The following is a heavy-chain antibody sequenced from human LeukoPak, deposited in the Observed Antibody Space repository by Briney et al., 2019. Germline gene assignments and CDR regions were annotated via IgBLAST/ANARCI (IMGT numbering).Heavy chain of an antibody. CDR3: ASLCGLGSYFDY. Sequence: SETLSLTCTVSNGSMISYYWSWLRQPPGKGLEWIGSIYYSGSTYYNPSLKSRVTISVGMSKNQFSLKVTSVTAADTAVYYCASLCGLGSYFDYWGQGTLVTVSS. J-gene: IGHJ4*02. V-gene: IGHV4-39*01. D-gene: IGHD3-10*01. CDR2: IYYSGST. CDR1: NGSMISYY.